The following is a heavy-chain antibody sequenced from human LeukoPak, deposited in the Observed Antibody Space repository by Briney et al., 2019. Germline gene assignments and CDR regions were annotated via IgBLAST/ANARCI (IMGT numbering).Heavy chain of an antibody. CDR3: ARETLYSSGWYVFDY. V-gene: IGHV1-18*01. D-gene: IGHD6-19*01. CDR1: GYTVTSYG. CDR2: ISAYNGNT. Sequence: ASAKVSCKASGYTVTSYGISWVRQAPGQGLEWMGWISAYNGNTNYAQKLQGRVTMTTDTSTSTAYMELRSLRSDDTAVYYCARETLYSSGWYVFDYWGQGTLVTVSS. J-gene: IGHJ4*02.